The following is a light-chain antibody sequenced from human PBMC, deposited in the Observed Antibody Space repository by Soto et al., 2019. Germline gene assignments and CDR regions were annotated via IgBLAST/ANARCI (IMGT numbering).Light chain of an antibody. CDR2: GAF. J-gene: IGKJ1*01. Sequence: VLTQSPDTLSLSPGERANLSCRASQSVVSSFLAWFQQRPGQAPRLPIYGAFNRATGIPDRFSGSGSGTDFTLTINRLEPEDFAVYYCQLYGRSPTWTFGQGTKVDIK. V-gene: IGKV3-20*01. CDR1: QSVVSSF. CDR3: QLYGRSPTWT.